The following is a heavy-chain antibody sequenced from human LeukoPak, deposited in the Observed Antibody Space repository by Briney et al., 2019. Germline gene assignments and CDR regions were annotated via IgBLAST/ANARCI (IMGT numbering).Heavy chain of an antibody. CDR2: IYTSGST. D-gene: IGHD2-2*01. V-gene: IGHV4-61*02. Sequence: SQTLSPTCTVSGRSISSGSYYWGWIRQPAGKGLEWIGRIYTSGSTNYNPSLKSRVTISVDTSKNQFSLKLSSVTAADTAVYYCASEPVVPAANLFDPWGQGTLVTVSS. CDR1: GRSISSGSYY. CDR3: ASEPVVPAANLFDP. J-gene: IGHJ5*02.